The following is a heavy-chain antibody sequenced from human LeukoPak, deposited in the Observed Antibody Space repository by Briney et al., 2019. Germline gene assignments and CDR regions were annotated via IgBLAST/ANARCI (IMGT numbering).Heavy chain of an antibody. CDR2: IYPGGSDT. V-gene: IGHV5-51*01. D-gene: IGHD3-10*01. Sequence: GESLKISCKGSGYSFTSYWIGWVRQTPGKGLEWMGIIYPGGSDTRYSPSFQGQVTISADKSISTAYLQWSSLKASDTAMYYCARHLANYFSGSYYNGYYYYYMDVWGKGTTVTVSS. CDR3: ARHLANYFSGSYYNGYYYYYMDV. CDR1: GYSFTSYW. J-gene: IGHJ6*03.